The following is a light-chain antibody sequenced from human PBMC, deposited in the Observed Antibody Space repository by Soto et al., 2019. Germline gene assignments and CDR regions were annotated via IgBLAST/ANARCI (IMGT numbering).Light chain of an antibody. V-gene: IGLV2-23*02. J-gene: IGLJ2*01. CDR2: EVS. CDR3: CSYATPRL. CDR1: SSDVGSYNL. Sequence: QSALTQPASVSGSPGQSITISCTGTSSDVGSYNLVSWYQQHPGKAPKLIIYEVSERPSGVSHRFSGSKSGNTASLTLSGLQAEDEADYYCCSYATPRLFGGGTKVTVL.